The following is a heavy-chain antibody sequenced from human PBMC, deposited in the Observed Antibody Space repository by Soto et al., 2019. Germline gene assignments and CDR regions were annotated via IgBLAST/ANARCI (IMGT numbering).Heavy chain of an antibody. D-gene: IGHD1-1*01. J-gene: IGHJ5*01. Sequence: QVQLQESGPGLVKPSQTLSLTCSVSGGSISGDSYYWTWIRQHPGKGLEWIGYIYYTGITHYSPSLRTRVTISVDTSNSQFSLNLNTVTAADTAVYYCATGTSSWFESWGQGTLVTVSS. CDR2: IYYTGIT. CDR1: GGSISGDSYY. V-gene: IGHV4-31*03. CDR3: ATGTSSWFES.